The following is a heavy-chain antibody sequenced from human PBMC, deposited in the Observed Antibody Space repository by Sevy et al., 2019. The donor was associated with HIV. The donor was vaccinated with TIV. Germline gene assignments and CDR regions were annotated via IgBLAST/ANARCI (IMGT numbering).Heavy chain of an antibody. Sequence: GGSLRLSCAASGFTFSSYAMHWVRQAPGKGLEWVAFISYDGSNKYYADSVKGRFTISRDNSKNTLYLQMNSLRAEDTAVYYCARDFMSTFGGVTFDYWGQGTLVTVSS. CDR1: GFTFSSYA. CDR3: ARDFMSTFGGVTFDY. D-gene: IGHD3-16*01. J-gene: IGHJ4*02. V-gene: IGHV3-30-3*01. CDR2: ISYDGSNK.